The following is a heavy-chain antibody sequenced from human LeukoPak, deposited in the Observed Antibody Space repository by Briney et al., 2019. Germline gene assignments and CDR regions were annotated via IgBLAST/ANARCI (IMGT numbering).Heavy chain of an antibody. CDR3: ARETKLAGADDAFDI. CDR2: IIPIFGTA. J-gene: IGHJ3*02. Sequence: SXKVSCKASGGTFISYGISWVGQAPGQGLEWMGRIIPIFGTAKYAQKFQGRVTITTAESTSTAYMELSSLRSEDTAVYYCARETKLAGADDAFDIWGQGTMVTVSS. V-gene: IGHV1-69*05. CDR1: GGTFISYG. D-gene: IGHD6-6*01.